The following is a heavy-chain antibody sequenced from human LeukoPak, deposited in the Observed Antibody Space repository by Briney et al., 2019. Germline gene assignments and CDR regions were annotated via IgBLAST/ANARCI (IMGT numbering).Heavy chain of an antibody. J-gene: IGHJ3*02. CDR3: ARAMKWLGDAFDI. Sequence: SQTLSLTCAISGDSVSTNSAAWNWTRQSPSRGLEWLGRTYYRSKWYNDYAVSVKSRITINPDTSKNQFSLQLNSVTPEDTAVYYCARAMKWLGDAFDIWGQGTMVTVSS. V-gene: IGHV6-1*01. D-gene: IGHD6-19*01. CDR2: TYYRSKWYN. CDR1: GDSVSTNSAA.